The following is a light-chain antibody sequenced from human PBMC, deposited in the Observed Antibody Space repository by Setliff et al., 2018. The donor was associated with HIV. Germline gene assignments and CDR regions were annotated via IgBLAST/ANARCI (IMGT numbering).Light chain of an antibody. J-gene: IGLJ1*01. Sequence: QSVLTQPASVSGSPGQSVTISCTGTSSDVGAYNFVSWYQQHPGRAPKLMSYDVINRNSGVSIRFSGSKSGNAASLTISGLQAEDEADYYCSSYTTIRQFVFGSGTKVTV. CDR2: DVI. V-gene: IGLV2-14*03. CDR3: SSYTTIRQFV. CDR1: SSDVGAYNF.